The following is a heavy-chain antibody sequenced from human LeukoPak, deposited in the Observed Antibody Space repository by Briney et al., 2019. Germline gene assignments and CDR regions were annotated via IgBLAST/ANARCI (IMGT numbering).Heavy chain of an antibody. CDR3: ARHGSDYDFWIGSPRPYYFDY. CDR1: GGSFSGYY. D-gene: IGHD3-3*01. V-gene: IGHV4-34*01. Sequence: SETLSLTCAVYGGSFSGYYWSWIRQPPGKGLEWIGEINHSGSTNYNPSLKSRVTISVDTSKNQFSLKLSSVTAADTAVYYCARHGSDYDFWIGSPRPYYFDYWGQGTLVTVSS. CDR2: INHSGST. J-gene: IGHJ4*02.